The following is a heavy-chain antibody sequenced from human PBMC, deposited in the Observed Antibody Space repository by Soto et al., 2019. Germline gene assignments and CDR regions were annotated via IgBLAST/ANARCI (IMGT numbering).Heavy chain of an antibody. J-gene: IGHJ4*02. CDR2: IYWDDDK. D-gene: IGHD6-6*01. CDR3: AHRRPYSNSPEYFFDY. Sequence: QITLKESGPTLVKPTQTLTLTCTFSGVSLSNSGVVVAWIRQPPGKALDWLALIYWDDDKRDSPSLNSRPTITKDTSKRQVVLKMTNLDPLDTATYYCAHRRPYSNSPEYFFDYWCQGTLVTVSS. V-gene: IGHV2-5*02. CDR1: GVSLSNSGVV.